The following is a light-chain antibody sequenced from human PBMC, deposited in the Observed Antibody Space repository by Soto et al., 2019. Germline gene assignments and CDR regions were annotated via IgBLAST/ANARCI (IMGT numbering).Light chain of an antibody. CDR1: QSVSSSY. CDR3: QQYGSSPIT. J-gene: IGKJ4*01. V-gene: IGKV3-20*01. Sequence: EIVLTQSPGTLSLSPGERATLSCRASQSVSSSYLAWYQQKPGQAPRLLIYGASSRATGIPHRFSGSGSGTAFTLTISRLEPEDFEVYYCQQYGSSPITFGGGTKVEIK. CDR2: GAS.